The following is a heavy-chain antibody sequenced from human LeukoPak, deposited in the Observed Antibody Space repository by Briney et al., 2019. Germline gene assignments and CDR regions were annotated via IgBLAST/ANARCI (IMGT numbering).Heavy chain of an antibody. D-gene: IGHD3-22*01. CDR2: IYPGDSDT. CDR3: ATYYYDSSGYLPYAFDI. Sequence: GESLKISCKGSGYRFTSYWIGWVRQLPGKGLEWMGIIYPGDSDTRYSPSFQGQVTISADKSISTAYLQWSSLKASDTAMYYCATYYYDSSGYLPYAFDIWGQGTMVTVSS. CDR1: GYRFTSYW. V-gene: IGHV5-51*01. J-gene: IGHJ3*02.